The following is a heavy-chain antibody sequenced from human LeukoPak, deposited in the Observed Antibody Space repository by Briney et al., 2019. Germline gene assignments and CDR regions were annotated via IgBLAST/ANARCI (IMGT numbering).Heavy chain of an antibody. CDR2: IYYGGNT. CDR3: ASHVTVLGISCFDY. CDR1: GGPITSHSW. V-gene: IGHV4-4*02. J-gene: IGHJ4*02. Sequence: SETLSLTCAVSGGPITSHSWWSSVRPPPGNGLDWIGEIYYGGNTNYDPSVKSRVTMSVDKSKNQFSLKLSSVTAADTAIYYCASHVTVLGISCFDYWGQGILVTVSS. D-gene: IGHD1-14*01.